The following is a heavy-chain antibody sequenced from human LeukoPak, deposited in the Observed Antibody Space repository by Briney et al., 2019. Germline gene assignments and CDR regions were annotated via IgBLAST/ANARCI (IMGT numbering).Heavy chain of an antibody. Sequence: GGSLRLSCAASGFTFSSYEMNWVRQAPGKGLEWVSYISSSGSTIYYADSVRGRFIISRDNAGNSLYLQMNSLRVEDTAVYYCTQNLVAAAGDHWGQGILLIVSS. CDR2: ISSSGSTI. CDR3: TQNLVAAAGDH. V-gene: IGHV3-48*03. D-gene: IGHD6-13*01. J-gene: IGHJ4*02. CDR1: GFTFSSYE.